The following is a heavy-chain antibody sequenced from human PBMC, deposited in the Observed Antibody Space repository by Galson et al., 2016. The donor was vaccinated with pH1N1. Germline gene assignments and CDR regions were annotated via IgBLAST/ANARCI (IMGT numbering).Heavy chain of an antibody. J-gene: IGHJ4*02. D-gene: IGHD3-9*01. CDR2: INHSGST. V-gene: IGHV4-34*01. CDR3: AKRITISYYFDY. Sequence: TLSLTCAVFGGSFTGYYWSWIRQPPGKGLEWIGEINHSGSTNYNPSLKSRVTISVDTSKNQFSLNLSSVTAADTAVYYCAKRITISYYFDYWGQGTLATVSS. CDR1: GGSFTGYY.